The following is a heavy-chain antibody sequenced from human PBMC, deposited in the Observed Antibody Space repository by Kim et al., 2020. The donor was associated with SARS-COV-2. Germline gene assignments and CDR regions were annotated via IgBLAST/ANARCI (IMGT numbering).Heavy chain of an antibody. J-gene: IGHJ3*02. CDR3: ARAKSNYSDYSVDAFD. CDR1: GGSISSGGSY. V-gene: IGHV4-31*03. D-gene: IGHD4-17*01. Sequence: SETLSLTCTVSGGSISSGGSYWSWIRQHPGKGLEWIGYIYYSGSTYYNPSLKSRLTISLDTSKNPFSLTLSSVTAADTAVYYCARAKSNYSDYSVDAFD. CDR2: IYYSGST.